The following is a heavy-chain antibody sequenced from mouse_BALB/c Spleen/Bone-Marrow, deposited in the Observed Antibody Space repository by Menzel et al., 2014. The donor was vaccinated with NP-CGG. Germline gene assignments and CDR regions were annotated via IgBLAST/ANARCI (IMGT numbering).Heavy chain of an antibody. CDR3: ARDYYGFFAY. J-gene: IGHJ3*01. CDR1: GLTFTDYY. V-gene: IGHV7-3*02. Sequence: EVKLMESGGGLVQPGGSLRLSCATSGLTFTDYYMSWVRQPPGKALEWLGFIRNKANGYTTEYSASVKGRFTISRDNSQSILYLQMNTLRAEDSATYYCARDYYGFFAYWGQGTLVTVSA. D-gene: IGHD1-2*01. CDR2: IRNKANGYTT.